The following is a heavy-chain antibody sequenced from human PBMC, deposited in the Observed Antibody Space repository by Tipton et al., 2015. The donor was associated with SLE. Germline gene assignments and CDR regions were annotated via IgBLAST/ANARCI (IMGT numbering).Heavy chain of an antibody. D-gene: IGHD5-18*01. CDR1: GDSISSHY. CDR3: ARDRGYIYDYGGSHNGMDV. V-gene: IGHV4-59*11. J-gene: IGHJ6*02. Sequence: TLSLTCTVSGDSISSHYWTWIRQPPGKGLEWIGYIYYSVNSTKYNPSLKSRVTISADSSKNQFSLKLTSVTAADTAVYYCARDRGYIYDYGGSHNGMDVWGQGTTVTVSS. CDR2: IYYSVNST.